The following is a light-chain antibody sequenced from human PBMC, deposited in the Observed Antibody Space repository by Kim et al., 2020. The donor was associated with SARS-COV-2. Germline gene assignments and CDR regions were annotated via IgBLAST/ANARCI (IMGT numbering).Light chain of an antibody. CDR2: GAS. Sequence: EIVMTQFPATLSLSPGERAALSCRASQSLISTYLAWYQQKPGQAPRLLIYGASVRATGIPARFSGSGSGTEFTLTISSLQSEDFAVYYCQQYNSWPLTFGGGTKLEI. J-gene: IGKJ4*01. V-gene: IGKV3-15*01. CDR1: QSLISTY. CDR3: QQYNSWPLT.